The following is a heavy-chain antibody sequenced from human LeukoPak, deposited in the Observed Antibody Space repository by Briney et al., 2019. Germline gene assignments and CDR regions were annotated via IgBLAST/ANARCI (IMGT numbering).Heavy chain of an antibody. J-gene: IGHJ4*02. Sequence: SETLSLTCAVYGGSFSGYYWSWIRQPPGKGLEWIGEINHSGSTNYNPSLKSRVTISVDTSKNQFSLKLSSVAAADTAVYYCARGSSSSPAVAGEYYFDYWGQGTLVTVSS. CDR2: INHSGST. CDR1: GGSFSGYY. V-gene: IGHV4-34*01. D-gene: IGHD6-19*01. CDR3: ARGSSSSPAVAGEYYFDY.